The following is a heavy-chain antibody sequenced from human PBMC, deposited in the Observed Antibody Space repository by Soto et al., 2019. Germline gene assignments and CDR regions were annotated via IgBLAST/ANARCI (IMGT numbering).Heavy chain of an antibody. D-gene: IGHD6-19*01. J-gene: IGHJ4*02. Sequence: QLQLQESGPGLVKPSETLSLTCTVSGGSISSSSYYWGWIRQPPGKGLEWIGSIYYSGSTYYNPSLKSRVTISVDTSKNQLSLKLSSVTAADTAVYSCARAHTYSSGWWGFDYWGQGTLVTVSS. CDR2: IYYSGST. CDR3: ARAHTYSSGWWGFDY. V-gene: IGHV4-39*01. CDR1: GGSISSSSYY.